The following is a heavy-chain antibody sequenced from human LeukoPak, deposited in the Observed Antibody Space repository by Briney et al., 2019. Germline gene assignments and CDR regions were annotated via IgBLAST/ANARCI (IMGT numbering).Heavy chain of an antibody. D-gene: IGHD2-2*01. Sequence: GGSLRLSCAASGFTFSSYAMSWVRQAPGKGLEWVSGISGSGGSTYYADSVKGRFTISRDNSKKTLYMQMNSLRAEDTAVYYCARRYCSSTSCYYFDYWGQGTLVTVSS. CDR3: ARRYCSSTSCYYFDY. V-gene: IGHV3-23*01. CDR2: ISGSGGST. J-gene: IGHJ4*02. CDR1: GFTFSSYA.